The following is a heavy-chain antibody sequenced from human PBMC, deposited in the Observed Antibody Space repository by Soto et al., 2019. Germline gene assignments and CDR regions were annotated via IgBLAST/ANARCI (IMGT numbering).Heavy chain of an antibody. CDR3: AKFGMATTKRSPPYYIDY. D-gene: IGHD1-1*01. CDR1: GFTFSSYA. J-gene: IGHJ4*02. V-gene: IGHV3-23*01. Sequence: GGSLRLSCAASGFTFSSYAMSWVRQAPGKGLEWVSSISGSGGGTYYADSVKGRFTFPRDNSKNTLYLQMNSLRAEDTAVYYCAKFGMATTKRSPPYYIDYWGQGALVTVSS. CDR2: ISGSGGGT.